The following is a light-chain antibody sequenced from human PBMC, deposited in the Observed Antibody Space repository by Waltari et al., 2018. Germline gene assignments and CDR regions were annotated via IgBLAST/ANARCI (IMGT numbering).Light chain of an antibody. CDR1: QVITRW. J-gene: IGKJ4*01. CDR3: QQYTSYPLT. Sequence: DIELTQSPSSLSASGGDRVTITCRASQVITRWLAWYQQKPGKAPKSLISTISTLQTGVPSRFSGSGSGTEFTLTISSLQPEDFATYYCQQYTSYPLTFGGGTKVEIK. V-gene: IGKV1D-16*01. CDR2: TIS.